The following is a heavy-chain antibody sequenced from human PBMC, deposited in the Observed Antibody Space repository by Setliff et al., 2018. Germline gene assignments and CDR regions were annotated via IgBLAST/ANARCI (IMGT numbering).Heavy chain of an antibody. J-gene: IGHJ1*01. CDR2: IYTSGST. Sequence: PSETLSLTCVVYGDSFSDYYWSWIRQPAGKGLEWIGRIYTSGSTNYKPSLKSRVTISLDTSKNQFSLNLTSVTAADTAVYYCARGSGSFLYFQHWGQGTLVTVSS. V-gene: IGHV4-59*10. D-gene: IGHD6-13*01. CDR3: ARGSGSFLYFQH. CDR1: GDSFSDYY.